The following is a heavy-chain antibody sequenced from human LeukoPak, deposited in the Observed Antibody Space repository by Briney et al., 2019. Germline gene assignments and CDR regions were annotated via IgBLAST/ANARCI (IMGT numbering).Heavy chain of an antibody. V-gene: IGHV3-74*01. CDR2: MNTDGSNT. CDR3: AREKPYYYDSSGPPTD. CDR1: GFTFSSYW. Sequence: GGSLRLSCAASGFTFSSYWMHWVRQAPGKGLVWVSRMNTDGSNTNYADSVKGRFTISRDNSKNTLYLQMNSLRAEDTAVYYCAREKPYYYDSSGPPTDWGQGTLVTVSS. J-gene: IGHJ4*02. D-gene: IGHD3-22*01.